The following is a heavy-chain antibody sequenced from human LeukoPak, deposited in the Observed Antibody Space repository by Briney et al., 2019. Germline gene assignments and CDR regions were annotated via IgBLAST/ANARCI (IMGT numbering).Heavy chain of an antibody. J-gene: IGHJ6*02. CDR2: IYYSGTA. V-gene: IGHV4-59*08. CDR1: GGSISGFY. Sequence: SETLSLTYTVSGGSISGFYWSWIRQPPDQGLEWIGYIYYSGTAIYNPSLRNRVTFSLDTSKNQFSLKLNSVTAADTAVYYCARGLRFSLYGLDVWGQGTTVTVSS. D-gene: IGHD3-3*01. CDR3: ARGLRFSLYGLDV.